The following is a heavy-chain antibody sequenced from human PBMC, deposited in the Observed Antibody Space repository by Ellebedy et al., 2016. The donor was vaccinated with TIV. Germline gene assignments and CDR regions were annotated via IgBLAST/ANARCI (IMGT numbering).Heavy chain of an antibody. V-gene: IGHV5-51*01. CDR3: ARTYYYDSSGYSGFDY. Sequence: GESLKISCKGSGYSFTSYWIGWVRQKPGKGLEWMGIIYPGDSDTRYSPSFQGQVTISADKSISTAYLQWSSLKASDTAMYYCARTYYYDSSGYSGFDYWGQGTLVTVSS. J-gene: IGHJ4*02. D-gene: IGHD3-22*01. CDR1: GYSFTSYW. CDR2: IYPGDSDT.